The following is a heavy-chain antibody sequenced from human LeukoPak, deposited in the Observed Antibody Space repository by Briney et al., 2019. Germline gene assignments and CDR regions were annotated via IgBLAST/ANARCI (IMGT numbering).Heavy chain of an antibody. Sequence: GGSLRLSCAASGFTFSSYAMSWVRQAPGKGLEWVSVISGSGVSTYYADSVKGRFTISRDNSKNTLYLQMNSLRAEDTAVYYCAKGLPSGNSFDYWGQGTLVTVSS. CDR2: ISGSGVST. CDR3: AKGLPSGNSFDY. D-gene: IGHD2-15*01. V-gene: IGHV3-23*01. CDR1: GFTFSSYA. J-gene: IGHJ4*02.